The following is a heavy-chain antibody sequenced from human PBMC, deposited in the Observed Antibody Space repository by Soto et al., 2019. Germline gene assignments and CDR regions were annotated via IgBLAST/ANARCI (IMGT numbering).Heavy chain of an antibody. CDR3: ARYSCSGGSCSPDPTYYYYGIDV. J-gene: IGHJ6*02. D-gene: IGHD2-15*01. CDR1: GGTFSSYA. Sequence: QVPLVQSGAEVKKPGSSVKVSCKASGGTFSSYAICWVRQAPGQGLEWMGGIIPIFGTANYAQKFQGRVTITADESTSTAYMELSSLRSEGMAVYYCARYSCSGGSCSPDPTYYYYGIDVWGQGTTVTVSS. CDR2: IIPIFGTA. V-gene: IGHV1-69*01.